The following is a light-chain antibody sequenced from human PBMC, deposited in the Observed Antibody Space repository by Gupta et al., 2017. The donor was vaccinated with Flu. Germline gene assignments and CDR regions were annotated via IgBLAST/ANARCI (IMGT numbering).Light chain of an antibody. CDR3: HQRSGEAT. Sequence: SPANLSLSPGERATRSCRDSQSVGSYLEWYQQKPGQAPRLLIYDASNRANGIPDRFSGSGSGTEFTLTSSRREPEDFAVYYGHQRSGEATFGQGTKLEIK. V-gene: IGKV3-11*01. J-gene: IGKJ2*01. CDR2: DAS. CDR1: QSVGSY.